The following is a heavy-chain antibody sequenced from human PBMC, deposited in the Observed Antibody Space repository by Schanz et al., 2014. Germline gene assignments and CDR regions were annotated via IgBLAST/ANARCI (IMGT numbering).Heavy chain of an antibody. J-gene: IGHJ4*02. V-gene: IGHV4-34*01. D-gene: IGHD2-2*01. CDR2: INHGGST. CDR3: ARAARRTRVVPLYFDY. CDR1: GGSFSGYY. Sequence: QVQLQQWGAGLLKPSETLSLTCAVYGGSFSGYYWSWIRQPPGKGLEWIAEINHGGSTNYNPSLKSRVTISVDMSKNQFSLKLGSVTAADTAVYYCARAARRTRVVPLYFDYWGQGTLVNVSS.